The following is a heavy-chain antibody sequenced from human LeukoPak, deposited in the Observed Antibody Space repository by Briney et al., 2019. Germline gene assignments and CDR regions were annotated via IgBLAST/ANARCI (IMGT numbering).Heavy chain of an antibody. Sequence: PSETLSLTCAVYGGSFSGYYWSWIRQPPGKGLEWIGEINHSGSTNYNPSLKSRVTISVDTSKNQFSLKLSSVTAADTAVYYCARGLILSRPFYYYYYMDVWGKGTTVTVSS. V-gene: IGHV4-34*01. CDR3: ARGLILSRPFYYYYYMDV. J-gene: IGHJ6*03. CDR1: GGSFSGYY. D-gene: IGHD3-3*02. CDR2: INHSGST.